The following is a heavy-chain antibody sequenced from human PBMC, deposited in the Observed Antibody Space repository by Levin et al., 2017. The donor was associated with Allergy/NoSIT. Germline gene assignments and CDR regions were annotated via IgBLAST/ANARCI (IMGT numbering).Heavy chain of an antibody. D-gene: IGHD5-12*01. V-gene: IGHV3-23*01. CDR3: ACLPRYSGYGWGDY. CDR1: GFTFSSYA. CDR2: ISGSGGST. Sequence: GESLKISCAASGFTFSSYAMTWVRQAPGEGLEWVSAISGSGGSTYYADSVKGRFTISRDKSKNTLYLQMNSLRAEDTVVYYCACLPRYSGYGWGDYWGQGTLVTVSS. J-gene: IGHJ4*02.